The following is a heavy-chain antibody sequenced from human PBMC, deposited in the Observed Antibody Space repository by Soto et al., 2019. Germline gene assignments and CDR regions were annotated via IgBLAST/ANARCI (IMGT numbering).Heavy chain of an antibody. D-gene: IGHD2-2*01. CDR1: SGSMSSSLNH. J-gene: IGHJ6*02. V-gene: IGHV4-39*01. Sequence: PSETLSLTCIVSSGSMSSSLNHWGWIRQPPGKGLEWIGNINYSGSTYYNPSLQSRLTISVDTSNNQFSLTLSSVTAADTAVYYCAKLAGYCSGTSCYGHYAMDLWGQGTTVTVSS. CDR3: AKLAGYCSGTSCYGHYAMDL. CDR2: INYSGST.